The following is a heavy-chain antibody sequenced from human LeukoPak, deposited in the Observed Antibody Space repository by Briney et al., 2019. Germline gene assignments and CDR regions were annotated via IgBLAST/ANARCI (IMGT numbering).Heavy chain of an antibody. D-gene: IGHD1-26*01. J-gene: IGHJ4*02. CDR2: IYTSGST. V-gene: IGHV4-59*10. Sequence: GSLRLSCAASGFSFSTYSMNWVRQAPGKGLEWIGRIYTSGSTNYNPSLKSRVTTSVDTSKNQFSLKLSSVTAADTAEYYCASTGVGASSSDFDYWGQGTLVTVFS. CDR1: GFSFSTYS. CDR3: ASTGVGASSSDFDY.